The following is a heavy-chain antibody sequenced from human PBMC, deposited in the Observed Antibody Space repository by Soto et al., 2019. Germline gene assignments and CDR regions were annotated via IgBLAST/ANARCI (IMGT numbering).Heavy chain of an antibody. J-gene: IGHJ4*02. CDR3: ARRGSGSYYDY. Sequence: EVQLLESGGGLVQPGGSLRLSCAASGFTFSSDAMRWVRQATVQGLEWVTAISGSGGSTYYADSVKGRFTISRANSKNTLYLKMNSLRAELRAVYYCARRGSGSYYDYWGQGTLVTASS. D-gene: IGHD1-26*01. CDR2: ISGSGGST. CDR1: GFTFSSDA. V-gene: IGHV3-23*01.